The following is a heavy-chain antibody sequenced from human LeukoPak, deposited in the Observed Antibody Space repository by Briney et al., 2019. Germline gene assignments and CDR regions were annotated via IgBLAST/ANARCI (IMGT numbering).Heavy chain of an antibody. CDR2: IFPSSDEI. CDR1: GFTFSDFP. V-gene: IGHV3-23*01. D-gene: IGHD1-26*01. CDR3: ARDRIVGATFDY. J-gene: IGHJ4*02. Sequence: GGSLRLSCAASGFTFSDFPMIWVRQAPGKGLEWVSSIFPSSDEIHYADSVKGRFTISRDNSRSTLSLQMDSLRAEDTAVYYCARDRIVGATFDYWGQGTLVTVSS.